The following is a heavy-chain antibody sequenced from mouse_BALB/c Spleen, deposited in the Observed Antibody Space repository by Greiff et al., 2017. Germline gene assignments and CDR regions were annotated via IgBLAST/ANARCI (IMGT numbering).Heavy chain of an antibody. J-gene: IGHJ2*01. Sequence: QVQLQQPGAELVKPGASVKLSCKASGYTFTSYWMHWVKLRPEQGFEWIGEINPSNGGTNYNEKFKRKATLTVDKSSSTAYMQLSSLTSEDSAVYYCTMGGNYDYWGQGTTLTVSS. CDR2: INPSNGGT. CDR3: TMGGNYDY. CDR1: GYTFTSYW. V-gene: IGHV1S16*01. D-gene: IGHD2-1*01.